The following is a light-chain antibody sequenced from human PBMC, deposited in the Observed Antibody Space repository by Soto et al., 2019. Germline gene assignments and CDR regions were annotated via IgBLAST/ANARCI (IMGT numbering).Light chain of an antibody. Sequence: QSVLTQPPSASGSPGQSVTVSCTGTSSDVGGYNSVSWYQQHPDKAPKLMIYDVSQRPSGVPDRFSGSKSGNTASLTFSGLQAEDEADYSCSSYAGTHIVFGTGTKVTVL. CDR1: SSDVGGYNS. CDR3: SSYAGTHIV. CDR2: DVS. J-gene: IGLJ1*01. V-gene: IGLV2-8*01.